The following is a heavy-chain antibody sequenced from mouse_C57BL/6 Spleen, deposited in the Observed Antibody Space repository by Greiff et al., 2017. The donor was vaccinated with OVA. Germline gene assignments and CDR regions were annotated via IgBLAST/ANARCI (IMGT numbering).Heavy chain of an antibody. CDR3: ARDRYITTVVDWYFDV. D-gene: IGHD1-1*01. CDR1: GFTFSDYY. J-gene: IGHJ1*03. V-gene: IGHV5-16*01. Sequence: EVMLVESEGGLVQPGSSMKLSCTASGFTFSDYYMAWVRQVPEKGLEWVANINYDGSSTYYLDSLKSRFIISRDNAKNILYLQMSSLKSEDTATYYCARDRYITTVVDWYFDVWGTGTTVTVSS. CDR2: INYDGSST.